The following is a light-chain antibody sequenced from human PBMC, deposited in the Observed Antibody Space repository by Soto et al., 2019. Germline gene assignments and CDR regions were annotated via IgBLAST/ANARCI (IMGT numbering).Light chain of an antibody. Sequence: EIVLTQSPGTLSLSPGERATLSCRASESVTSSYLAWYQHKPGQAPRLLIYGASSRATGIPDRFNGSGSGTDFTLTISRLEPEDFAVYYCQQYGRSPRTFGQGTKVEIK. CDR2: GAS. CDR3: QQYGRSPRT. J-gene: IGKJ1*01. V-gene: IGKV3-20*01. CDR1: ESVTSSY.